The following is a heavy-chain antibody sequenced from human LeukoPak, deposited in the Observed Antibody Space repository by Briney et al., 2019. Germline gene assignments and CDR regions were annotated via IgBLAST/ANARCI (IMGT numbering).Heavy chain of an antibody. CDR3: ARLGNCGDDCYAADY. CDR2: ISYTGNT. D-gene: IGHD2-21*02. Sequence: PSETLSLTCSVSVASISDDSWTWIRQPPGKGLEWIGFISYTGNTNYYNPSRMSRVTMSIDTTMNQFTLKLSSVTAADTAGYYCARLGNCGDDCYAADYWGQGTLVTVSS. V-gene: IGHV4-59*08. J-gene: IGHJ4*02. CDR1: VASISDDS.